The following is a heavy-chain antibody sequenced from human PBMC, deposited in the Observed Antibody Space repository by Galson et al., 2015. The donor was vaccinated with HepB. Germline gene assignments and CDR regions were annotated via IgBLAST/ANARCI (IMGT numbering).Heavy chain of an antibody. V-gene: IGHV3-23*01. Sequence: SLRLSCAASGFTFSSYALSWVRQAPGKGLEWVSAISGSGGSTYYADSVKGRITISRDNSKNTLYLQMSSLRAEDTAIYYCAKDRYYDSSGYYDNWFDPWGQGTLVTVSS. CDR1: GFTFSSYA. CDR2: ISGSGGST. CDR3: AKDRYYDSSGYYDNWFDP. J-gene: IGHJ5*02. D-gene: IGHD3-22*01.